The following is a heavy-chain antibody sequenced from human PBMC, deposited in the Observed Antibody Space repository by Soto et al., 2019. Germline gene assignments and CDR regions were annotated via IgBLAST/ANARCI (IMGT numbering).Heavy chain of an antibody. CDR1: GGSFSGYY. J-gene: IGHJ6*03. Sequence: SETLSLTCAVYGGSFSGYYWSWIRQPPGKGLEWIGEINHSGSTNYNPSLKGRVTISVDTSKNQFSLKLSSVTAADTAVYYCASTMVRGVTFWNYYYIDVWGKGTTVTVSS. D-gene: IGHD3-10*01. V-gene: IGHV4-34*01. CDR2: INHSGST. CDR3: ASTMVRGVTFWNYYYIDV.